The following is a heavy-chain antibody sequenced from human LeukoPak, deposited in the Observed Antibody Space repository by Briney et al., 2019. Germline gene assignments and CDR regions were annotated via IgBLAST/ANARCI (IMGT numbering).Heavy chain of an antibody. V-gene: IGHV3-23*01. J-gene: IGHJ4*02. CDR3: ANEISDNNNSSGYST. D-gene: IGHD3-22*01. CDR1: GFTFSSYA. Sequence: GGSLRLSCAASGFTFSSYAKSWARQAPGEGLECVSAISGSGGSTYYADSVEGRFTISRDNDKTTLYLQMNSIRAEDTAIYYCANEISDNNNSSGYSTWGQGTLVTVSS. CDR2: ISGSGGST.